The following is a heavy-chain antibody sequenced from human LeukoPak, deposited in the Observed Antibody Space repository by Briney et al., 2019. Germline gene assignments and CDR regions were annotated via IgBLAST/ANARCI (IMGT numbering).Heavy chain of an antibody. D-gene: IGHD3-3*01. V-gene: IGHV4-39*01. J-gene: IGHJ3*02. CDR1: GGSISSSSYY. CDR3: ARTRRITIFGVVVDSFDI. Sequence: PSETLSLTCTVSGGSISSSSYYWGWIRQPPGKGLEWIGSINYSGSTYYSPSLKSRVTLSVDTSKNQFSLKVNSVTAADTAVYYCARTRRITIFGVVVDSFDIWGQGTMVTVSS. CDR2: INYSGST.